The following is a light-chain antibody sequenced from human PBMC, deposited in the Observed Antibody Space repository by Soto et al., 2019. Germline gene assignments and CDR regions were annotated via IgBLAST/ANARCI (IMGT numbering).Light chain of an antibody. J-gene: IGKJ5*01. CDR1: QSISSY. V-gene: IGKV1-39*01. CDR2: AAS. Sequence: DIQMTHAPSSLSASVGDKVPLTCPASQSISSYLNWYQQKPGKAPKLLIYAASSLQSGVPSRFSGSGSGTDFTLTISSLQPEEFATYYCQQSYSTSITFGQGTRLEIK. CDR3: QQSYSTSIT.